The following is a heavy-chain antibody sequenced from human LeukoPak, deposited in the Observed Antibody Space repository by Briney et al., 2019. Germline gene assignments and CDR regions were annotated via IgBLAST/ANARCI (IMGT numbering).Heavy chain of an antibody. CDR3: STSYYRSGSHEQQH. V-gene: IGHV3-49*03. CDR1: GFTFGDYA. CDR2: IRSKAYGGTT. Sequence: GGSLRLSCTASGFTFGDYAMSWFRQAPGKGLEWVGFIRSKAYGGTTEYAASVKGRFTISRDDSKSIAYLQMNSLKTEDTAVYYCSTSYYRSGSHEQQHWGQGTLVTVSS. D-gene: IGHD3-10*01. J-gene: IGHJ1*01.